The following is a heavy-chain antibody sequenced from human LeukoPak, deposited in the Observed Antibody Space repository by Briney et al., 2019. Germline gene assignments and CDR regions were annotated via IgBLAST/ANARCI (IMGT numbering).Heavy chain of an antibody. V-gene: IGHV4-4*07. Sequence: SETVSLTCTVSGGSISGYYWSWIRQPAGKGLDWIGRIYPSGNTKYNPSLKSRVTLSIDTSKNQFSLKLSSVTAADTAVYYCARGPYSSTWSFDYWGQGTLVTVSS. CDR3: ARGPYSSTWSFDY. J-gene: IGHJ4*02. CDR2: IYPSGNT. D-gene: IGHD6-13*01. CDR1: GGSISGYY.